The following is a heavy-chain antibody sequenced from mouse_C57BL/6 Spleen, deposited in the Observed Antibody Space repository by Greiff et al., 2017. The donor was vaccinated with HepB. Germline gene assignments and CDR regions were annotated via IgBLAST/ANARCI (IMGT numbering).Heavy chain of an antibody. CDR3: ARWRRTAQAPFAY. D-gene: IGHD3-2*02. J-gene: IGHJ3*01. CDR2: IDPSDSYT. CDR1: GYTFTSYW. Sequence: VQLQQPGAELVKPGASVKLSCKASGYTFTSYWMQWVKQRPGQGLEWIGEIDPSDSYTNYNQKFKGKATLTVDTSSSTAYMQLSSLTSEDSAVYYCARWRRTAQAPFAYWGQGTLVTVSA. V-gene: IGHV1-50*01.